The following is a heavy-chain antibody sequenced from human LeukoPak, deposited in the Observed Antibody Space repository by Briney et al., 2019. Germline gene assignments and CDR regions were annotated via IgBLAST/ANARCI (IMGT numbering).Heavy chain of an antibody. J-gene: IGHJ4*02. CDR3: ARQVASGTYSFDY. CDR2: IYPGDSDT. V-gene: IGHV5-51*01. Sequence: GESLKISCKGSGYSFTTYWVGWVRQMPGKGLEWMGIIYPGDSDTRYSPSFQGQVTISADKSISTAYLQWSSLKASDTAMYYCARQVASGTYSFDYWGQGTLVTVSS. D-gene: IGHD3-10*01. CDR1: GYSFTTYW.